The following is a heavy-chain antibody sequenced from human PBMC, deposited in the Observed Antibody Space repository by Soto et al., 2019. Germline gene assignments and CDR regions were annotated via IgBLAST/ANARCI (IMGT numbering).Heavy chain of an antibody. CDR3: ATADFGDYRH. V-gene: IGHV4-30-4*01. J-gene: IGHJ4*02. Sequence: QVQLQESGPGLVKPSQTLSLTCTVSGASISSGDYYWSLIRQPPGKGLEWIGYIGYSGNSYYNPSLKSRVTISVDTSKNQFSLNMRSVTAADTAVYYCATADFGDYRHWGQGTLVTVSS. CDR2: IGYSGNS. CDR1: GASISSGDYY. D-gene: IGHD4-17*01.